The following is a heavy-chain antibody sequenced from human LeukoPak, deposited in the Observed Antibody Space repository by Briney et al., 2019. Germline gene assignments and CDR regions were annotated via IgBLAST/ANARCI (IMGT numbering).Heavy chain of an antibody. V-gene: IGHV7-4-1*02. D-gene: IGHD3-3*01. J-gene: IGHJ6*02. CDR2: INTNTGNP. CDR3: ASVRYTISGPDYYGMDV. CDR1: GYTFTSYA. Sequence: ASVKVSCTASGYTFTSYAMNWVRQAPGQGLEWMGWINTNTGNPTYAQGFTGRFVFSLDTSVSTAYLQISSLKAEDTAVYYCASVRYTISGPDYYGMDVWGQGTTVTVSS.